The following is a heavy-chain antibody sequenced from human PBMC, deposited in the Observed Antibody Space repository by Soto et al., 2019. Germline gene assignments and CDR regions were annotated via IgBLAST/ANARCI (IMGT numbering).Heavy chain of an antibody. CDR3: ARVRGSGYYPYYFAY. J-gene: IGHJ4*02. Sequence: SETLSLTCTVSGGSISSGGYYWSWIRQHPGKGLEWIGYIYYSGSTYYNPSLKSRVTISVDTSKNQFSLKLSSVTAADTAVYYCARVRGSGYYPYYFAYWGQGTLVTVSS. CDR2: IYYSGST. V-gene: IGHV4-31*03. D-gene: IGHD3-22*01. CDR1: GGSISSGGYY.